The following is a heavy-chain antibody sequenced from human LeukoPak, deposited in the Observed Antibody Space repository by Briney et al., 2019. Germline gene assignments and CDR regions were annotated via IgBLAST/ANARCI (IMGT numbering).Heavy chain of an antibody. Sequence: PGRSLRLSCAASGFTFSSYGMHWVRQAPGKGLEWVAVIWYDGSNKYYADSVKGRFTISRDNSKNTLYLQMNSLRAEDTAVYYCARDSGSHLFDYWGQGTLVTVSS. CDR2: IWYDGSNK. CDR3: ARDSGSHLFDY. CDR1: GFTFSSYG. D-gene: IGHD1-26*01. V-gene: IGHV3-33*01. J-gene: IGHJ4*02.